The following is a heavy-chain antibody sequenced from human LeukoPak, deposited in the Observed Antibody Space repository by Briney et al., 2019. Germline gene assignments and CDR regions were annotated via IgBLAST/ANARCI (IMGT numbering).Heavy chain of an antibody. CDR2: ISGSGANT. J-gene: IGHJ4*02. V-gene: IGHV3-23*01. CDR3: AFSSAPYDFWSGSNSYYFDY. Sequence: GGSLRLSCEASGFTFNKYVMSWVRQAPGKGLEWVSAISGSGANTYYADSVKGRFTISRDNSKNTLYLQMNSLRAEDTAVYYCAFSSAPYDFWSGSNSYYFDYWGQGTLVTVSS. D-gene: IGHD3-3*01. CDR1: GFTFNKYV.